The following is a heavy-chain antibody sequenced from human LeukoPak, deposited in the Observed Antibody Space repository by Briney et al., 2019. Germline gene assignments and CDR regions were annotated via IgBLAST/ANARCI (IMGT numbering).Heavy chain of an antibody. Sequence: GGSLRLSCAASGYTFDDYGMSWVRQAPGKGLEWVSGINWSGGSTLYADSVKGRFTISSDNAKNSRYAQMNSQRRGDTSWLYCVRGESRAYYRHWGQGTLVTVSS. V-gene: IGHV3-20*04. D-gene: IGHD3-22*01. CDR1: GYTFDDYG. CDR3: VRGESRAYYRH. J-gene: IGHJ4*01. CDR2: INWSGGST.